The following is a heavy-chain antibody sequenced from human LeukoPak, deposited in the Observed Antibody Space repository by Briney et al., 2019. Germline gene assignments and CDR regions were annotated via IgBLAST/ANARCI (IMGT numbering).Heavy chain of an antibody. CDR1: GGSISSGDYY. D-gene: IGHD3-3*01. J-gene: IGHJ3*02. Sequence: SQTLTLTCTVSGGSISSGDYYWSWIRQPPGKGLEWIGYIYYSGSTYYNPSLKSRVTISVDTSKNQFSLKLSSVTAADTAVYYCARGVWSGYFDAFDIWGQGTMVTVSS. CDR3: ARGVWSGYFDAFDI. CDR2: IYYSGST. V-gene: IGHV4-30-4*01.